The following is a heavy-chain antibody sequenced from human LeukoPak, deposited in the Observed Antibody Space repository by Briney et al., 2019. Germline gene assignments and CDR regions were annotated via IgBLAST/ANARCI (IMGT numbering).Heavy chain of an antibody. Sequence: NPGGSLTLSCAVSGFTSSNAWMSWVRQAPGKGLEWVGRIKSKTDGGTRDYAVPVKGRFTISRDDSKNTLYLQMNSLKTEDTAVYYCTTFDYAAFLIWGQGTMVTVSS. CDR3: TTFDYAAFLI. CDR1: GFTSSNAW. J-gene: IGHJ3*02. CDR2: IKSKTDGGTR. D-gene: IGHD4/OR15-4a*01. V-gene: IGHV3-15*01.